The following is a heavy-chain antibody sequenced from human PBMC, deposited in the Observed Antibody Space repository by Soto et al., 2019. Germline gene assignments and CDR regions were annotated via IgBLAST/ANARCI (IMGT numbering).Heavy chain of an antibody. V-gene: IGHV3-30-3*01. J-gene: IGHJ5*02. CDR2: ISYDGSNK. CDR3: AIPYGDYGGFWFDP. CDR1: GFTFSSYA. Sequence: QVQLVESGGGVVQPGRSLRLSCAASGFTFSSYAMHWVRQAPGKGLEWVAVISYDGSNKYYADSVKGRVTISRDNSKNTLYLQMNSLRAEDTAVYYCAIPYGDYGGFWFDPWGQGTLVTVSS. D-gene: IGHD4-17*01.